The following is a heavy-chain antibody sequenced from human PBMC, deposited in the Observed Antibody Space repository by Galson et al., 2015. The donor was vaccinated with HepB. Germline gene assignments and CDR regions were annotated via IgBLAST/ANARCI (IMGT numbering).Heavy chain of an antibody. V-gene: IGHV3-30-3*02. Sequence: SLRLSCAASGFTFKIEAMYWVRQTPDKGLGFVAATSYDDQTKYYADPVRGRFTISRDNSMNTLYLQMDSLRLEDTALYYCAKDWGLGVWGQGTTVTVSS. D-gene: IGHD3-16*01. CDR3: AKDWGLGV. CDR1: GFTFKIEA. CDR2: TSYDDQTK. J-gene: IGHJ6*02.